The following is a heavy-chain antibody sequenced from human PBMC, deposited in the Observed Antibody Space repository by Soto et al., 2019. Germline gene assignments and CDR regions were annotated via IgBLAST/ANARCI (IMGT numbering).Heavy chain of an antibody. V-gene: IGHV1-46*01. CDR3: ARVTADDYYYYGMDV. Sequence: XSVKVCSKASGYPFTSYYMHWVRQAPGQGLEWMGIINPSGGSTSYAQKFQGRVTMTRDTSTSTVYMELSSLRSEDTAVYYCARVTADDYYYYGMDVWGQGTTVTVSS. CDR2: INPSGGST. D-gene: IGHD2-2*01. CDR1: GYPFTSYY. J-gene: IGHJ6*02.